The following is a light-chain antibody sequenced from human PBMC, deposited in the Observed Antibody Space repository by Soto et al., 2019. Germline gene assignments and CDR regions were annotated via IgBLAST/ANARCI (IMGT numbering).Light chain of an antibody. CDR3: QQSYNIPFT. CDR1: QTISNY. Sequence: DIQMTQSPSSLSASVGDRVTITCRASQTISNYLNWYQQKPGKAPELLIYGASSLQSGVPSGFSGSGSGTDFTLTISSLQPEDFANYYCQQSYNIPFTFGPGTKVDIK. V-gene: IGKV1-39*01. CDR2: GAS. J-gene: IGKJ3*01.